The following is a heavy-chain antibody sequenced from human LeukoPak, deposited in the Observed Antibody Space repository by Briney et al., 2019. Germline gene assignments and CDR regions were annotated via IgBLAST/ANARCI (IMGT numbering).Heavy chain of an antibody. J-gene: IGHJ3*02. CDR2: IRYDGSNK. CDR3: ATWAYYNILTGYYPTTGDAFDI. V-gene: IGHV3-30*02. CDR1: GFTFSSYG. Sequence: GGSLRLSCAASGFTFSSYGMHWVRQAPGKGLEWVAFIRYDGSNKYYADSVKGRFTISRDNSKNTLYLQMNSLRAEDTAVYYCATWAYYNILTGYYPTTGDAFDIWGQGTMVTVSS. D-gene: IGHD3-9*01.